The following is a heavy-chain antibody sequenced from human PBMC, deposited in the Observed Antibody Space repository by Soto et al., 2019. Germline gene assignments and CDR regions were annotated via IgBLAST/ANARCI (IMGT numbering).Heavy chain of an antibody. J-gene: IGHJ5*01. CDR3: ARSSGFVAISVRDT. Sequence: QVRLQESGPGLVKPSGTLSLTCDVSGDSISSINRWIWVRQPPGKGLQWIGEVYHTGTTNYNPSLKSRVTISVDKSQNHFSLNVTSVTVADTAVYYCARSSGFVAISVRDTWGQGALVTVSS. CDR2: VYHTGTT. V-gene: IGHV4-4*02. CDR1: GDSISSINR. D-gene: IGHD2-2*02.